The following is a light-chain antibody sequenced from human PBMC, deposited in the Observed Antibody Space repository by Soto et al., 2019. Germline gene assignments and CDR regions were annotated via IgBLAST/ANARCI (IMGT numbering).Light chain of an antibody. V-gene: IGLV4-60*02. CDR2: LEGSGSY. CDR1: SGYSSYI. J-gene: IGLJ3*02. Sequence: QAVLTQSSSASASLGSSVKLTCTLSSGYSSYIIAWHQQQPGKAPRYLMKLEGSGSYNKGSGVPDRFSGSSSGADRYLTISNLQFEDEADYYCETWDSNIHWVFGGGTKVTVL. CDR3: ETWDSNIHWV.